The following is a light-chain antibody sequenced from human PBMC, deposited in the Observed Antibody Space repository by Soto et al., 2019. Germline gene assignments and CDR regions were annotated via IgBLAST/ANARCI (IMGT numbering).Light chain of an antibody. CDR1: QGIATY. Sequence: QLTQSPSSLSASVGDRVTITCRASQGIATYLAWYQQKPGQAPNLLIYAASTLQSGVPSRFSGGGSGTDFTLTISSLQPEDFATYSCQQFYYYPHTFGQGTKLEVK. CDR2: AAS. J-gene: IGKJ2*01. V-gene: IGKV1-9*01. CDR3: QQFYYYPHT.